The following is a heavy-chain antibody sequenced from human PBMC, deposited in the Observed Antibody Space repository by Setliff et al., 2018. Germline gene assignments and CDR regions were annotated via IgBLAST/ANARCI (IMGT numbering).Heavy chain of an antibody. CDR3: AKCTSWDSHYPYFDY. V-gene: IGHV3-23*03. Sequence: PGGSLRLSCAASGFAFSTYAVSWVRQAPGKGLEWVSIFYDSRGDTYYADSVKVRFTVSKDNSKNTMYLQMNSLRDEDTAIYFCAKCTSWDSHYPYFDYWGQGALVTVSS. CDR1: GFAFSTYA. CDR2: FYDSRGDT. D-gene: IGHD4-4*01. J-gene: IGHJ4*02.